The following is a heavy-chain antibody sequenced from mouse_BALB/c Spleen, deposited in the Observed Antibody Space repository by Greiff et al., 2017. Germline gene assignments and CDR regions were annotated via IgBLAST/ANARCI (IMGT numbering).Heavy chain of an antibody. Sequence: VQLKESGPGLVKPSQSLSLTCTVTGYSITSDYAWNWIRQFPGNKLEWMGYISYSGSTSYNPSLKSRISITRDTSKNQFFLQLNSVTTEDTATYYCARIHYYLDYWGQGTTLTVSS. CDR3: ARIHYYLDY. D-gene: IGHD1-2*01. J-gene: IGHJ2*01. CDR1: GYSITSDYA. CDR2: ISYSGST. V-gene: IGHV3-2*02.